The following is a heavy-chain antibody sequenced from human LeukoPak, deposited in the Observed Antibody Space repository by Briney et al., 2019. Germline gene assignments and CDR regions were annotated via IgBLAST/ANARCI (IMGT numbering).Heavy chain of an antibody. CDR2: IKGDGSHT. CDR3: VRDWDHFDFDT. V-gene: IGHV3-74*01. J-gene: IGHJ5*02. CDR1: GFTFSNYW. Sequence: GGSLRLSCAASGFTFSNYWMHWVRQAPGKGLVWVSRIKGDGSHTIYADSVKGRFTISRDNAKNTLYLQMKSLRAEDTAVYYCVRDWDHFDFDTWGQGTLVTVSS. D-gene: IGHD3-9*01.